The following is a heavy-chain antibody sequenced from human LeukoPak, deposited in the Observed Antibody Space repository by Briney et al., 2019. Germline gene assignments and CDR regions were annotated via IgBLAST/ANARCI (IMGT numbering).Heavy chain of an antibody. CDR2: IKSKSDYGTT. D-gene: IGHD2-21*02. Sequence: GGSLRLSCAASGFTFSNAWMSWVRQAPGKGVEWVGRIKSKSDYGTTDFAAPVQGRFIISRDDSTNMLYLQMNSLKTEDTATYYCTRVTAYYDYGMDVWGHGTTVTVSS. CDR1: GFTFSNAW. CDR3: TRVTAYYDYGMDV. J-gene: IGHJ6*02. V-gene: IGHV3-15*01.